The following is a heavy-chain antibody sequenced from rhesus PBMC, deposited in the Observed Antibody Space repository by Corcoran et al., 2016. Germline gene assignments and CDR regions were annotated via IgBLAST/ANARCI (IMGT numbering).Heavy chain of an antibody. CDR3: ARAEYSWNFFDY. D-gene: IGHD1-1-1*01. Sequence: QVQLQESGPGLVKPSETLSLTCAVSGGSISSSNWWSWLRPPPGKGLEWIGYISGSSGSTYYNPSLKSRVTISKDTSKNQFSLKLSAVTAADTAVYYCARAEYSWNFFDYWGQGVLVTVSS. V-gene: IGHV4S19*01. CDR1: GGSISSSNW. CDR2: ISGSSGST. J-gene: IGHJ4*01.